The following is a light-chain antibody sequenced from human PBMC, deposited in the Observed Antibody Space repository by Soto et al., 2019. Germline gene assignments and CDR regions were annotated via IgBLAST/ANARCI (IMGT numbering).Light chain of an antibody. V-gene: IGLV2-14*01. Sequence: QSALAQPASVSGSPGQSITISCTGTSSDVGGYNYVSWYQQHPGKAPKPMIYEVSNRPSGVSNRFSGSKSGNTASLTISGLQDEDEDDYYCSSYTSSSTVVFGGWTQLTVL. J-gene: IGLJ2*01. CDR2: EVS. CDR1: SSDVGGYNY. CDR3: SSYTSSSTVV.